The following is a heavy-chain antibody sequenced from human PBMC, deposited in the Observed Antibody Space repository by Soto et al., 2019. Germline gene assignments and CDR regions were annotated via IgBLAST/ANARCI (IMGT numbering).Heavy chain of an antibody. CDR3: ARGGGVLRFLEWSRPTNWFDP. Sequence: SETLSLTCAVSGYSISSGYYWGWIRQPPGKGLEWIGSIYHSGSTYYNPSLKSRVTISVDTSKNQFSLKLSSVTAADTAVYYCARGGGVLRFLEWSRPTNWFDPWGQGTLVTVS. CDR2: IYHSGST. D-gene: IGHD3-3*01. J-gene: IGHJ5*02. CDR1: GYSISSGYY. V-gene: IGHV4-38-2*01.